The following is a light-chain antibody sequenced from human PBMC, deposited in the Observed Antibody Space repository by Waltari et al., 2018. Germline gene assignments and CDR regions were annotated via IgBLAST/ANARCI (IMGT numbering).Light chain of an antibody. Sequence: QSALTQPASVSGSPGPSIAISCTGTSSDVGAYDYVSWYQQHPGKAPKLIIFDVNYRPSGVSNRFSSSKSGNTASLTISGLQPEDEADYYCSSYLSTNTEVFGGGTKVTVL. V-gene: IGLV2-14*03. CDR1: SSDVGAYDY. CDR3: SSYLSTNTEV. J-gene: IGLJ2*01. CDR2: DVN.